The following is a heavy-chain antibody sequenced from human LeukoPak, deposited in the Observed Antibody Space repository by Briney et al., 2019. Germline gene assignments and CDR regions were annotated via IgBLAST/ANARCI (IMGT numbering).Heavy chain of an antibody. CDR2: IYWDDDK. Sequence: SGPTLLHPTPPLTLTCTFSGFSLGTSGVGVGWIRQPPGKALVWLALIYWDDDKRYSPSLKSRLTITKDTSKNQVVLTMTNMDPVDTATYYCAQVADILTGYYQNWFDPWGQGTLVTVSS. J-gene: IGHJ5*02. D-gene: IGHD3-9*01. CDR3: AQVADILTGYYQNWFDP. CDR1: GFSLGTSGVG. V-gene: IGHV2-5*02.